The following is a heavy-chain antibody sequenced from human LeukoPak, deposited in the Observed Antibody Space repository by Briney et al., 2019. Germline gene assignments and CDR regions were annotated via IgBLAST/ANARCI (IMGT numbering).Heavy chain of an antibody. CDR2: IYYSGST. D-gene: IGHD6-19*01. Sequence: PSQTLSLTCTVSGGSISSGGYYWSWIRQHPGKGLEWIGYIYYSGSTYYNPSLKSRVTISVDTSKNQFSLKLSSVTAADTAVYYCARGGSLAVAPHLYYFDYWGQGTLVTVSS. J-gene: IGHJ4*02. CDR1: GGSISSGGYY. V-gene: IGHV4-31*03. CDR3: ARGGSLAVAPHLYYFDY.